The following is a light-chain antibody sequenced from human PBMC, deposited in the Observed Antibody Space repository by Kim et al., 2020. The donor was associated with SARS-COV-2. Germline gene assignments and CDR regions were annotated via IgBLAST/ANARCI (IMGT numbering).Light chain of an antibody. J-gene: IGKJ1*01. CDR1: QRVSSRY. CDR2: DAS. CDR3: QQYGSSPWT. Sequence: SPGESATLSCRASQRVSSRYLAWYQQKPGLAPRLAIFDASTRATGIPVRFSGSGSGTDFTLTISRLEPEDFAMYYCQQYGSSPWTFGHGTKVDIK. V-gene: IGKV3D-20*01.